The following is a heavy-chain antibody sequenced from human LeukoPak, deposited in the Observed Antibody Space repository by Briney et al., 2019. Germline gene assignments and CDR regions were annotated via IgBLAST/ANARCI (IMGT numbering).Heavy chain of an antibody. J-gene: IGHJ4*02. D-gene: IGHD3-3*01. Sequence: ASVKVSCKVSGYTLTELSMHWVRQAPGKGLEWMGGFDPEDGETIYAQKFRGRVTMTEDTSTDTAYMELSSLRSEDTAVYYCATGNDFWSGSMPWGQGTLVTVSS. CDR2: FDPEDGET. CDR1: GYTLTELS. CDR3: ATGNDFWSGSMP. V-gene: IGHV1-24*01.